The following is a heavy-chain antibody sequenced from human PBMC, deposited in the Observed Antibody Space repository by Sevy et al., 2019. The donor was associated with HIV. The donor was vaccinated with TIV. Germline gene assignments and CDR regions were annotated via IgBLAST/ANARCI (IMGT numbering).Heavy chain of an antibody. D-gene: IGHD2-2*01. CDR2: IKSKTDGGTT. CDR3: TTDRHIVVVPAAPSPYYYYYGMDV. Sequence: GGSLRLSCAASGFTFSNAWMSWVRQAPGKGLEWVGRIKSKTDGGTTDYAAPVKGRFTISRDDSKTTLYLQMNSLKTEDTAVYYCTTDRHIVVVPAAPSPYYYYYGMDVWGQGTTVTVSS. CDR1: GFTFSNAW. J-gene: IGHJ6*02. V-gene: IGHV3-15*01.